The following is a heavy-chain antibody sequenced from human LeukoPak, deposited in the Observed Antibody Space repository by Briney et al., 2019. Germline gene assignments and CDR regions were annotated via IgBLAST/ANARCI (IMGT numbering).Heavy chain of an antibody. CDR1: GYTFTSYG. Sequence: GASVKVSCKASGYTFTSYGISWVRQAPGQGLEWMGWISAYNGNTNYAQKLQGRVTMTTDTSTSTAYMELRSLRSDDTAVYYCAVVSSYYYYMDVWAKGPRSPSP. J-gene: IGHJ6*03. V-gene: IGHV1-18*01. CDR2: ISAYNGNT. CDR3: AVVSSYYYYMDV. D-gene: IGHD2-2*01.